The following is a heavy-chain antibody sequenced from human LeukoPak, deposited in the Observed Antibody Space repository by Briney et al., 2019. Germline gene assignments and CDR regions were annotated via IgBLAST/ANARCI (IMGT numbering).Heavy chain of an antibody. D-gene: IGHD1-26*01. CDR1: GFTVSSNP. CDR3: ARDGEVGVGRWFDP. Sequence: PWGSLRLSCTVSGFTVSSNPMSWVRQAPGKGLEWVSFIYSDNTHYSDSVKGRFTISRDNSKNTLYLQMNSLRAEDTAVYYCARDGEVGVGRWFDPWGQETLVTVSS. CDR2: IYSDNT. V-gene: IGHV3-53*01. J-gene: IGHJ5*02.